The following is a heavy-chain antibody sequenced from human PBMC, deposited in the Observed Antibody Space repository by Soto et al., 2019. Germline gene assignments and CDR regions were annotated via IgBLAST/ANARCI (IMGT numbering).Heavy chain of an antibody. CDR1: GGTFSSYA. V-gene: IGHV1-69*13. D-gene: IGHD3-22*01. CDR2: IIPIFGTA. J-gene: IGHJ5*02. CDR3: ARGRPYYYDSSGSGWFDP. Sequence: SVKVSCKASGGTFSSYAISWVRQAPGQGLEWMGGIIPIFGTADYAQKFQGRVTITADESTSTAYMELSSLRSEDTAVYYCARGRPYYYDSSGSGWFDPWGQGTLVTVSS.